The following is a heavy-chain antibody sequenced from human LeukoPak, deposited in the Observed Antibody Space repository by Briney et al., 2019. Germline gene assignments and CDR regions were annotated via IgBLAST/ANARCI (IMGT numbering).Heavy chain of an antibody. J-gene: IGHJ4*02. CDR2: IIPIFGTA. V-gene: IGHV1-69*13. D-gene: IGHD3-22*01. CDR3: AREPYYYDSSGYYSYFDY. Sequence: ASVKVSCKASGGTFSSYAISWMRQAPGQGLEWMGGIIPIFGTANYAQKFQGRVTITSDEPTSTAYMELSSLRSEDTAVYYCAREPYYYDSSGYYSYFDYWGQGTLVTVSS. CDR1: GGTFSSYA.